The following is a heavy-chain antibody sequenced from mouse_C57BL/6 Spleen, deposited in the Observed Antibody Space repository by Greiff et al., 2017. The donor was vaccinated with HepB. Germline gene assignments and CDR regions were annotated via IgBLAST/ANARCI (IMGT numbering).Heavy chain of an antibody. V-gene: IGHV1-5*01. D-gene: IGHD1-1*01. CDR2: IYPGNSDT. CDR1: GYTFTSYW. J-gene: IGHJ1*03. CDR3: TRNYGSPYWYFDV. Sequence: EFQLQQSGTVLARPGASVKMSCKTSGYTFTSYWMHWVKQRPGQGLEWIGAIYPGNSDTSYNQKFKGKAKLTAVTSASTAYMELSSLTNEDSAVYYCTRNYGSPYWYFDVWGTGTTVTVSS.